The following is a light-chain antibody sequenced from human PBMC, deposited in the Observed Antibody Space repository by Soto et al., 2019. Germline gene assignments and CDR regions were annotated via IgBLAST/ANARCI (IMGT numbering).Light chain of an antibody. CDR2: GAS. J-gene: IGKJ1*01. V-gene: IGKV3-15*01. CDR3: QQYNRWPT. Sequence: EIVMTQSPATLSVSPGERATLSCRASQSVSSNLAWYQQKPGQAPRFLIYGASTRAAGIPARFSGSGSGTEFTLTISSLQSEDFAVYYGQQYNRWPTFGHGTKVEIK. CDR1: QSVSSN.